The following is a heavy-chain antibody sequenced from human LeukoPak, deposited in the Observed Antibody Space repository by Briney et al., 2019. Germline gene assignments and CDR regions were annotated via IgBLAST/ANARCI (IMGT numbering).Heavy chain of an antibody. CDR1: GGSISSGGYY. Sequence: SETLSLTCTVSGGSISSGGYYWSWIRQLPGKGLEWIAYVYYDGSTYYNPSLKSRVTISVDTSKNQFSLKLNSVTATDTAVYYCARHYGPWGQGTLVTVSS. CDR3: ARHYGP. CDR2: VYYDGST. J-gene: IGHJ4*02. D-gene: IGHD3-10*01. V-gene: IGHV4-39*01.